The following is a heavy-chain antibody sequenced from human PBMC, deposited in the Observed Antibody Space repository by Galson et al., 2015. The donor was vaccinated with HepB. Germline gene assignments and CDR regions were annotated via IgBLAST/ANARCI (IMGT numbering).Heavy chain of an antibody. CDR3: ARVLKGYYEEDWYFDL. V-gene: IGHV3-53*04. Sequence: SLRLSCAASGFTVSRNYMSWVRQAPGKGLEWVSVIYSGGSTYYADSVRGRFTISRHNSKNTLYLQMNSLRAEDTAVYYCARVLKGYYEEDWYFDLWGRGTLVTVSS. CDR2: IYSGGST. D-gene: IGHD3-22*01. J-gene: IGHJ2*01. CDR1: GFTVSRNY.